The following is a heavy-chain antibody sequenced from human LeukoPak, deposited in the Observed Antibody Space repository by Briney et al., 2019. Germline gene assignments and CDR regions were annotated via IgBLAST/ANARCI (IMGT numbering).Heavy chain of an antibody. CDR3: ARRQWGYYYDSSGKGWFDP. CDR2: INHSGST. D-gene: IGHD3-22*01. Sequence: SETLSLTCAVYGGSFSGYYWSWIRQPPGKGLEWIGEINHSGSTNYNPSLKSRVTISVDTSKNQFSLKLSSVTAADTAVYYCARRQWGYYYDSSGKGWFDPWGQGTLVTVSS. J-gene: IGHJ5*02. V-gene: IGHV4-34*01. CDR1: GGSFSGYY.